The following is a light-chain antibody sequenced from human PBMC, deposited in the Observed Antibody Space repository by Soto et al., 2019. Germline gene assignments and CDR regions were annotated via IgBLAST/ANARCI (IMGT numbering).Light chain of an antibody. CDR3: QQDNSFPLT. Sequence: DIQMTQSPSSVSASVGDRVTITCRASQGISSSLAWYQQKPGKVPKLLIYAASSLQSGVPSRFSGSGSGTDFTLTITSLQLEAFGTYYCQQDNSFPLTLGGGTKVDIK. CDR1: QGISSS. CDR2: AAS. V-gene: IGKV1D-12*01. J-gene: IGKJ4*01.